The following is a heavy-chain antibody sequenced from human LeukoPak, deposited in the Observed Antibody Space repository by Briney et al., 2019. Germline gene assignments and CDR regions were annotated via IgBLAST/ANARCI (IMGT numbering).Heavy chain of an antibody. CDR2: IIPILGIA. D-gene: IGHD3-10*01. Sequence: SVKVSCKASGGTFSSYAISWVRQAPGQGLEWMGRIIPILGIANYAQKFQGRVTITADKATSTAYMELSSLRSEDTAVYYCAREVTDGSGSYYNGWFDPWGKGTLVTVSS. CDR3: AREVTDGSGSYYNGWFDP. CDR1: GGTFSSYA. J-gene: IGHJ5*02. V-gene: IGHV1-69*04.